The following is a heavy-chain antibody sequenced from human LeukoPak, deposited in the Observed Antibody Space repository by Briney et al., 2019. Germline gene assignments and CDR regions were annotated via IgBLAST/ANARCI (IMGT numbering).Heavy chain of an antibody. J-gene: IGHJ4*02. CDR2: IYYSGTT. Sequence: KPSETLSLTCTVSGGSITSGGYYWSWIRQHPGKGLEWIGYIYYSGTTYYNPSLKSRVTISVDTSKNQFSLKLSSVTAADTAVYYCARVRPYCSGGSCYGSDFDYWGQGTLVTVSS. CDR1: GGSITSGGYY. D-gene: IGHD2-15*01. V-gene: IGHV4-31*03. CDR3: ARVRPYCSGGSCYGSDFDY.